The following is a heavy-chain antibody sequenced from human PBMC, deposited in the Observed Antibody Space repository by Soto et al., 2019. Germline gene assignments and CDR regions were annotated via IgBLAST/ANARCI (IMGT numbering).Heavy chain of an antibody. Sequence: PSETLSLTCTVAGSHISSYYWSWFRQPPGQGLEWVGYIYYTGTTNYNPSLKSRVTISADTSKNQFSLKLNSMTAADTAVYYCERHNYGSGSTYFDYWGQGTLVTVSS. CDR1: GSHISSYY. D-gene: IGHD3-10*01. V-gene: IGHV4-59*08. CDR3: ERHNYGSGSTYFDY. J-gene: IGHJ4*02. CDR2: IYYTGTT.